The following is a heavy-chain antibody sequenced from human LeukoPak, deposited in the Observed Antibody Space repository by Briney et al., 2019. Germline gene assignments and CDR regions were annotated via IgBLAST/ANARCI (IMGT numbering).Heavy chain of an antibody. CDR2: IHPSDSDT. D-gene: IGHD1-26*01. Sequence: HGESLKISGKGSGYSFTTYWISWVRQMPGEGPDWMGRIHPSDSDTNYSPSFQGHVTISADKSISTAYLQWSSLKASDTAMYYCARPKGHAGTRYYYYGMDVWGQGTTVTVSS. V-gene: IGHV5-10-1*01. CDR1: GYSFTTYW. J-gene: IGHJ6*02. CDR3: ARPKGHAGTRYYYYGMDV.